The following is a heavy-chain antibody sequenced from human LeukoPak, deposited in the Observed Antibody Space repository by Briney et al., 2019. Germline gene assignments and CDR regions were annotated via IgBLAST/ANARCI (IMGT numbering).Heavy chain of an antibody. CDR3: ARALDAFDI. J-gene: IGHJ3*02. CDR1: GGSISSYY. V-gene: IGHV4-59*01. Sequence: SETLSLTCTVSGGSISSYYWSWIRQPPGKGLEWIGYIYYSGSTNYNPSLKSRVTISVDTSKNQFSLKLSSVIAADTAVYYCARALDAFDIWGQGTMVTVSS. CDR2: IYYSGST.